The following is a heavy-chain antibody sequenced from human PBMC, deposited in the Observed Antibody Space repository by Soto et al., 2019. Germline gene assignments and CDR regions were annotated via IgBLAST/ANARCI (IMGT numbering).Heavy chain of an antibody. CDR2: IYWDDDK. CDR3: AHTENNCISTRFYGMVV. CDR1: GFSLSTSGVG. Sequence: SGPTLVNPTQTLTLTCTFSGFSLSTSGVGVGWIRQPPGKALEWLALIYWDDDKRYSPSLKSRLTITKDTSKNQVVLTMTNMDSVDTATNYCAHTENNCISTRFYGMVVGGQGTMVTVSS. V-gene: IGHV2-5*02. D-gene: IGHD2-2*01. J-gene: IGHJ6*02.